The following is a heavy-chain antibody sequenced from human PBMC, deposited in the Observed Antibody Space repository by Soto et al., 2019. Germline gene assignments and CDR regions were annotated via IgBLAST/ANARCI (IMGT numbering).Heavy chain of an antibody. CDR3: TTGEGLYYDSSGYET. CDR2: IKSKTDGGTT. CDR1: GFTFSNAW. V-gene: IGHV3-15*01. D-gene: IGHD3-22*01. J-gene: IGHJ5*02. Sequence: VGSLRLSCAASGFTFSNAWMSWVRQAPGKGLEWVGRIKSKTDGGTTDYAAPVKGRFTISRDDSKNTLYLQMNSLKTEDTAVYYCTTGEGLYYDSSGYETWGQGTLVTVSS.